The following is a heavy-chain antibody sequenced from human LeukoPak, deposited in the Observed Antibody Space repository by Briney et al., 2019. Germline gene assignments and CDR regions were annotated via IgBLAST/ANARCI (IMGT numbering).Heavy chain of an antibody. V-gene: IGHV3-33*08. J-gene: IGHJ4*02. CDR3: ARDHHYYDSSGYYDY. D-gene: IGHD3-22*01. CDR2: IWYDGSNK. CDR1: GFTVSSNY. Sequence: GGSLRLSCAASGFTVSSNYMSWVRQAPGKGLEWVAVIWYDGSNKYYADSVKGRFTISRDNSKNTLYLQMNSLRAEDTAVYYCARDHHYYDSSGYYDYWGQGTLVTVSS.